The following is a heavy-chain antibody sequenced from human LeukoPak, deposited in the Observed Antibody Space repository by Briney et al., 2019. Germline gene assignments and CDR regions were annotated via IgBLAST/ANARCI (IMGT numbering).Heavy chain of an antibody. CDR3: AKNPSSDY. CDR1: GFTFSTYS. CDR2: ISSSSSTI. D-gene: IGHD2/OR15-2a*01. Sequence: GGSLRLSCAASGFTFSTYSMNWVRQAPGKGLEWVSYISSSSSTIYYADSVKGRFTISRDNAKNSLYLQMNSLRAEDTAVYYCAKNPSSDYWGQGTLVTVSS. V-gene: IGHV3-48*01. J-gene: IGHJ4*02.